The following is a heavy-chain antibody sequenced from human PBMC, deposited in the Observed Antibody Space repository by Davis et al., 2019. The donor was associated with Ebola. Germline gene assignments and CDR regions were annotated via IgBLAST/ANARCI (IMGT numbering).Heavy chain of an antibody. Sequence: ASVKVSCKASGYTFSTYAIHWLRQAPGQRLEWMGLINAAKGNTKYSQNFQGRVTMTRDTSAGTAYMEMSSLTSEDTAVYYCARVHMYSSGWDYWGQGTLVTVSS. CDR1: GYTFSTYA. D-gene: IGHD6-19*01. J-gene: IGHJ4*02. CDR3: ARVHMYSSGWDY. V-gene: IGHV1-3*01. CDR2: INAAKGNT.